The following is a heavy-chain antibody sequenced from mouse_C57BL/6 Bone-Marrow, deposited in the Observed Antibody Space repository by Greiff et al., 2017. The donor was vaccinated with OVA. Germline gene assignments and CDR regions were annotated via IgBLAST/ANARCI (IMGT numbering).Heavy chain of an antibody. CDR1: GFTFSSYG. CDR2: ISSGGSYT. CDR3: ARRRVYYAMDY. V-gene: IGHV5-6*01. Sequence: EVHLVESGGDLVKPGGSLKLSCAASGFTFSSYGMSWVRQTPDKRLEWVATISSGGSYTYYPDSVKGRFTISRDNAKNTLYLQMSSLKSEDTAMYYCARRRVYYAMDYWGQGTSVTVSS. J-gene: IGHJ4*01.